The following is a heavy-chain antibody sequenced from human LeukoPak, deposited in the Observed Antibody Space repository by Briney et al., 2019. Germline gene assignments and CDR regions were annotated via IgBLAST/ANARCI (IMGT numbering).Heavy chain of an antibody. CDR3: ARGWGYCSSTSCPPTPYMDV. V-gene: IGHV3-23*01. J-gene: IGHJ6*03. Sequence: SGGSLRLSCAASGFTFSNYAMGWVRQAPGKGLEWVSAISGSASSTYHADSVKGRFTISRDNSKNTLYLQMNSLRAEDTAVYYCARGWGYCSSTSCPPTPYMDVWGKGTTVTISS. CDR1: GFTFSNYA. D-gene: IGHD2-2*01. CDR2: ISGSASST.